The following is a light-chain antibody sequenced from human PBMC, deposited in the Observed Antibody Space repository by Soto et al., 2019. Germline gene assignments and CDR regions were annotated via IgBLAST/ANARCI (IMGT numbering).Light chain of an antibody. CDR1: QSVSRSY. V-gene: IGKV3-20*01. CDR3: QQYGSSPYT. J-gene: IGKJ2*01. CDR2: ATS. Sequence: EIVLTQSSGTLSLSPGERATLSCRASQSVSRSYLAWYQQNPGQPPSLLIYATSSRATGIPDRFSGSGSGTDFTLTISRLEPEDFAVYYCQQYGSSPYTFGQGTKLEIK.